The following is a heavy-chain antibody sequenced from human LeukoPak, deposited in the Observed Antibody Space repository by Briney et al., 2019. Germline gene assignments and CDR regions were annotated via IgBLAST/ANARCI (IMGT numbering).Heavy chain of an antibody. V-gene: IGHV3-7*04. J-gene: IGHJ5*02. Sequence: GGSLRLSCAASGFTFSNLWMSWVRQAPGKGLEWVANINEDGSAKTHLDPVKGRFTSSRDNAKYTWYLQMNSLRAGDTAVYYCAGDKGYNRFDRGGQGTLVTVSS. CDR1: GFTFSNLW. CDR3: AGDKGYNRFDR. CDR2: INEDGSAK.